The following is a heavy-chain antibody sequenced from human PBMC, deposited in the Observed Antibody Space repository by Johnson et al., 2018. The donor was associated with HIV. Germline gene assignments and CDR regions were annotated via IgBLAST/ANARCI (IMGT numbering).Heavy chain of an antibody. D-gene: IGHD3-22*01. V-gene: IGHV3-20*04. CDR3: AAYYDSSGYPRFGDAFDI. J-gene: IGHJ3*02. Sequence: VQLVESGGGVVRPGGSLRLSCAASGFTFDDYGMSWVRQAPGKGLEWVSGINWNGGNTGYADSVKGRFTISRANAKNSLYLQMNSLRAEDTALYYWAAYYDSSGYPRFGDAFDIWGQGTMVTVS. CDR2: INWNGGNT. CDR1: GFTFDDYG.